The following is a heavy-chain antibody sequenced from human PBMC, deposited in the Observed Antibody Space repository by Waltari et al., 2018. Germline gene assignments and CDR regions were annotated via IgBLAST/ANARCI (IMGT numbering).Heavy chain of an antibody. D-gene: IGHD6-19*01. CDR2: IYSGGST. V-gene: IGHV3-53*01. CDR3: ARGGGWYPDAFDI. Sequence: EVQLVESGGGLIQPGGSLRLYCAASGFNVNSNYMSWVRQAPGKGLEWVSVIYSGGSTYYADSVKGQFTISRDNSKNTLYLQMNSLRAEDTAVYYCARGGGWYPDAFDIWGQGTMVTVSS. J-gene: IGHJ3*02. CDR1: GFNVNSNY.